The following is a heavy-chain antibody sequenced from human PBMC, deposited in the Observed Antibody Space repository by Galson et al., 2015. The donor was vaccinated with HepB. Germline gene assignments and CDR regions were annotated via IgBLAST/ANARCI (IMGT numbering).Heavy chain of an antibody. CDR3: ARGWLQNSFDL. V-gene: IGHV3-48*01. CDR2: ISPAGDTI. D-gene: IGHD5-24*01. Sequence: SLRLSCAVSGFSLRGFSMDWVRQAPGRGLEWLSFISPAGDTIYYVDSVKGRFTISRDTARNSLYLQMNSLRVEDTAVCYCARGWLQNSFDLWGQGTVVTVSS. CDR1: GFSLRGFS. J-gene: IGHJ3*01.